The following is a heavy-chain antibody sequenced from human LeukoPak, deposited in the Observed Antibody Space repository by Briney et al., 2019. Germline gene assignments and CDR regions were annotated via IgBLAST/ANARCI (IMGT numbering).Heavy chain of an antibody. V-gene: IGHV1-69*01. J-gene: IGHJ4*02. CDR2: IIPIFGTA. D-gene: IGHD7-27*01. Sequence: SVKVSCKASGGTFSSYAISWVRQAPGQGLEWMGGIIPIFGTANYAQKFQGRVTITADESTSTAYMELSSLRSEDTAVYYCARDAPPWGPFDYWGQGTLVTVSS. CDR3: ARDAPPWGPFDY. CDR1: GGTFSSYA.